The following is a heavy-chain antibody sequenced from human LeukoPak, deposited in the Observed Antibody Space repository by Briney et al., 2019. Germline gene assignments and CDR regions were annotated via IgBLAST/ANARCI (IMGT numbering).Heavy chain of an antibody. CDR2: ISSSSYT. V-gene: IGHV3-11*06. CDR1: GFTFSDYY. J-gene: IGHJ5*02. Sequence: GGSLRLSCAASGFTFSDYYMSWIRQAPGKGLEWVSYISSSSYTNYADSVKGRFTISRDNAKNSLYLQMNSLRAEDTAVYYCARVVTAILEWFDPWGQGTLVTVSS. CDR3: ARVVTAILEWFDP. D-gene: IGHD2-21*02.